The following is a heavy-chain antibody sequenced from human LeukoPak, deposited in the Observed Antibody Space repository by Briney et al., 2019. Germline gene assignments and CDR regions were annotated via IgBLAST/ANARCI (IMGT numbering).Heavy chain of an antibody. J-gene: IGHJ6*03. CDR3: ARGMGFWSGRKRDYYMDV. CDR1: GFTFSSYS. V-gene: IGHV3-21*04. CDR2: ISSSSSYI. Sequence: PGGSLRLSCAASGFTFSSYSMNWVRQAPGKGLEWVSSISSSSSYIYYADSVKGRFTISRDNAKNSLYLQMNSLRAEDTAVYYCARGMGFWSGRKRDYYMDVWGKGTTVTVSS. D-gene: IGHD3-3*01.